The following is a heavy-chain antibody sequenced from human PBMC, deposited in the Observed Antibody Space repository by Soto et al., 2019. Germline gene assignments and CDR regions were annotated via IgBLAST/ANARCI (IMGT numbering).Heavy chain of an antibody. Sequence: SVKVSCKASGGTFSSYAISWVRQAPGQGLEWMGGIIPIFGTANYAQKFQGRVTITADKSTSTAYMELSSLRSEDTAVYYCARYSSGYSYYFDYWGQGTLVTVSS. J-gene: IGHJ4*02. CDR1: GGTFSSYA. D-gene: IGHD3-22*01. CDR3: ARYSSGYSYYFDY. CDR2: IIPIFGTA. V-gene: IGHV1-69*06.